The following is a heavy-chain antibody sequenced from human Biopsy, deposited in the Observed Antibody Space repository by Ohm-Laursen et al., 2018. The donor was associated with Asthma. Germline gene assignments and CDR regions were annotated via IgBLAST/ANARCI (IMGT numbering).Heavy chain of an antibody. CDR2: ISYDGSNK. V-gene: IGHV3-30-3*01. CDR1: GFTFSTYA. D-gene: IGHD5-24*01. CDR3: ARDMNRDGWYFDY. Sequence: RLSCAASGFTFSTYAMHWVRQAPGKGLEWVAVISYDGSNKYYADSVKGRFTISRDNSKNTLYLQMNSLRGGDTAVYYCARDMNRDGWYFDYWGQGTLVTVSS. J-gene: IGHJ4*02.